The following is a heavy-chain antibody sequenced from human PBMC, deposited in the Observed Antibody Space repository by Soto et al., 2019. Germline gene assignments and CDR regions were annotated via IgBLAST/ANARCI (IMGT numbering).Heavy chain of an antibody. D-gene: IGHD3-10*01. CDR1: GDSVSSYSAA. V-gene: IGHV6-1*01. J-gene: IGHJ5*02. CDR2: TYYRSRFFS. CDR3: VRDRYSSSGWFDP. Sequence: PSQTLSLTCAISGDSVSSYSAAWNWIRQSPSGGLEWLERTYYRSRFFSDYAESVKSRIIINPDTSKDQFSLQLKSVTPEDTAVYYCVRDRYSSSGWFDPWGQGAQVTGSS.